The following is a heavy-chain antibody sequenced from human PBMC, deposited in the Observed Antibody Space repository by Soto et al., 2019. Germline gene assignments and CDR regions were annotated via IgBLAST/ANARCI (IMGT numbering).Heavy chain of an antibody. CDR2: IYHSGST. CDR1: GGSISSGGYS. D-gene: IGHD6-6*01. CDR3: AREPGYSSSFTGFEQLYYYYGMDV. J-gene: IGHJ6*02. V-gene: IGHV4-30-2*01. Sequence: SETLSLTCAVSGGSISSGGYSWSWIRQPPGKGLEWIGYIYHSGSTYYNPSLKSRVTISVDRSKNQFSLKLSSVTAADTAVYYCAREPGYSSSFTGFEQLYYYYGMDVWGQGTTVTVSS.